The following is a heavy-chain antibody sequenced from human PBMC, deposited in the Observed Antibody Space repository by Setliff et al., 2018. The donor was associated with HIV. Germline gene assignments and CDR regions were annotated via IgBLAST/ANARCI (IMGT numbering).Heavy chain of an antibody. D-gene: IGHD3-10*01. V-gene: IGHV4-59*08. CDR3: ARADGSGSYYLYYYYGMDV. CDR1: GGSISSHY. J-gene: IGHJ6*02. Sequence: PSETLSLTCSVSGGSISSHYWSWLRQPPGKGLEWIGYIYYTGSTNYNPSLKSRLTVSLDMSKNEFSLRLSSVTAADTAVYYCARADGSGSYYLYYYYGMDVWGQGTTVTVSS. CDR2: IYYTGST.